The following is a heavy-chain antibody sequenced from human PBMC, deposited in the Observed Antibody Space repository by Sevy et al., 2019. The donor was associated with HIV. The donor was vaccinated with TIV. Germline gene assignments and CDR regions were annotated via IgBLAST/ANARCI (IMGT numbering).Heavy chain of an antibody. V-gene: IGHV3-21*01. CDR1: GFTFSSYS. Sequence: GGSLRLSCAASGFTFSSYSMNWVRQAPGKGLEWVSSISSSSSYIYYADSVKGRFTISRDNAKNSLYLQMNSLRAEDTAVYYCARDDSASYLEDAFDIWGQGTMVTVSS. D-gene: IGHD1-26*01. J-gene: IGHJ3*02. CDR3: ARDDSASYLEDAFDI. CDR2: ISSSSSYI.